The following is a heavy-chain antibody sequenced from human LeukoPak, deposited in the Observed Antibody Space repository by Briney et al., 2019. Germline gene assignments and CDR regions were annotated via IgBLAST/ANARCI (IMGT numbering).Heavy chain of an antibody. CDR3: VRGQLWSYYHDY. CDR2: IKGDERST. J-gene: IGHJ4*02. Sequence: GRSLRLSCAASGFTFSSYWLHWVRQAPGKGLVWVSRIKGDERSTNYADSVKGRFTISRDNAKNTVYLEMNSLRAEDTAVYYCVRGQLWSYYHDYWGQGTLVTVSS. D-gene: IGHD5-18*01. V-gene: IGHV3-74*01. CDR1: GFTFSSYW.